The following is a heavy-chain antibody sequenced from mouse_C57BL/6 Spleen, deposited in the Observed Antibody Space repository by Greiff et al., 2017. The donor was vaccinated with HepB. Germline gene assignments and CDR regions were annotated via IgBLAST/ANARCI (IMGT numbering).Heavy chain of an antibody. Sequence: QVHVKQPGAELVMPGASVKLSCKASGYTFTSYWMPWVKQRPGQGLEWIGEIDPSDSYTNYNQKFKGKSTLTVDKSSSTAYMQLSSLTSEDSAVYYCARSDYGSSFYAMDYWGQGTSVTVSS. CDR2: IDPSDSYT. CDR1: GYTFTSYW. V-gene: IGHV1-69*01. D-gene: IGHD1-1*01. CDR3: ARSDYGSSFYAMDY. J-gene: IGHJ4*01.